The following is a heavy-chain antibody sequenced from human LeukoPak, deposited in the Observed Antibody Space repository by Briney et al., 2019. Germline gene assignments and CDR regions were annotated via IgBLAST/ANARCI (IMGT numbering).Heavy chain of an antibody. CDR2: IGTAGDT. V-gene: IGHV3-13*01. CDR3: ARGHMLTGYYNFAWFDP. J-gene: IGHJ5*02. Sequence: PGGSLRLSCAASGFTFSSYDMHWVRQPTGKGLEWVPAIGTAGDTYYSHSVQGRFTISRENAKNSLYLHMNSLSAGDTAVYFCARGHMLTGYYNFAWFDPWGQGTLVTVSS. CDR1: GFTFSSYD. D-gene: IGHD3-9*01.